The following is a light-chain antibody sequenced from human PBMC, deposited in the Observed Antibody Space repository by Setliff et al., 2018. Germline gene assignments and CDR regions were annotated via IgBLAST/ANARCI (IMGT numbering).Light chain of an antibody. CDR3: AAWDDSLNGHV. Sequence: PSASGTPGQRVTISCSGSSSNIGSNTVNWYQQLPGTAPKLLIYSNNQRPSGVPDRFSGSESGTSASLAISGLQSEDEADYYCAAWDDSLNGHVFGTGTKVTVL. CDR2: SNN. CDR1: SSNIGSNT. V-gene: IGLV1-44*01. J-gene: IGLJ1*01.